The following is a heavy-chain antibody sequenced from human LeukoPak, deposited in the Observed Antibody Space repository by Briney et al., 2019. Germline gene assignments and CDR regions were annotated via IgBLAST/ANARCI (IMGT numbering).Heavy chain of an antibody. Sequence: ASVKVSCKASGYTFTAYHIHWVRQAPGQELEWMGRINPNSGGTNYGQKFQGRVIMTRDTSMSAAYMELYSLTSDDTAVYYCARGGGYYNYYFEYWGQVSLVTVSS. J-gene: IGHJ4*02. V-gene: IGHV1-2*02. CDR3: ARGGGYYNYYFEY. CDR1: GYTFTAYH. CDR2: INPNSGGT. D-gene: IGHD3-3*01.